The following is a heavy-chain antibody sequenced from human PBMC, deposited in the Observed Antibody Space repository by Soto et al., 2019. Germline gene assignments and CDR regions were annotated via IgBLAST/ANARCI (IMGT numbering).Heavy chain of an antibody. Sequence: GGSLRLSCAASGFTFSSYGMHWVRQAPGKGLEWVAVISYDGSNKYYADSVKGRFTISRDNSKNTLYLQMNSLRAEDTAVYYCAKDLSFNSMRTAGPLSYWGQGTLVTVSS. D-gene: IGHD6-25*01. CDR2: ISYDGSNK. CDR3: AKDLSFNSMRTAGPLSY. J-gene: IGHJ4*02. CDR1: GFTFSSYG. V-gene: IGHV3-30*18.